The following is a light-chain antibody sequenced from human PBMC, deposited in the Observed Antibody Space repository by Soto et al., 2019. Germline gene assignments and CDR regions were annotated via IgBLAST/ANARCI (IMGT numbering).Light chain of an antibody. CDR1: QSVLYSSNNNNY. CDR3: QQYFSTPWT. CDR2: WAS. Sequence: DIVVTQSPDSLAVSLGERATINCKSSQSVLYSSNNNNYLAWYQQKPGQHPKLLIYWASTRESGVPDRFSGSGSGTDFTLTISSLQAEDVAVYYCQQYFSTPWTFGQGTKVEI. V-gene: IGKV4-1*01. J-gene: IGKJ1*01.